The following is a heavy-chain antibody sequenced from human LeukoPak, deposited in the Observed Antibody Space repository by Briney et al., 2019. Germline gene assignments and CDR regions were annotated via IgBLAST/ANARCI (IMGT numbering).Heavy chain of an antibody. CDR3: ARVVSLWGGYWDY. CDR1: GGTFNSHS. CDR2: ISGSSNTK. V-gene: IGHV3-48*04. Sequence: SCKASGGTFNSHSMNWVRQAPGKGLEWVAYISGSSNTKYYADSVKGRFTVSRDNAKNSLYLQMNSLRAEDTAVYYCARVVSLWGGYWDYWGQGTLVTVSS. J-gene: IGHJ4*02. D-gene: IGHD3-3*01.